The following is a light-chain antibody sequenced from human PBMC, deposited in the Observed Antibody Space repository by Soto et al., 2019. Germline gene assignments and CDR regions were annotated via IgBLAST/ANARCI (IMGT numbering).Light chain of an antibody. CDR1: QSVRSY. J-gene: IGKJ1*01. CDR3: QQRSNWPRT. CDR2: DAS. Sequence: VWTLSTDSMTLSSGKRANLSCRASQSVRSYYLAWYQQKPGQAPRLLIYDASNRATGIPARFSGSGSGTDITLTSSSLEPEDFAVYYCQQRSNWPRTFGEGTKVDIK. V-gene: IGKV3-11*01.